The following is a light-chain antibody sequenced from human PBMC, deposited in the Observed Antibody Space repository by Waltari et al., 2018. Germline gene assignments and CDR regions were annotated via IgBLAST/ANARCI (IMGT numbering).Light chain of an antibody. V-gene: IGLV1-40*01. Sequence: QSVLTQPPSVSGAPGQRVTISCTGSGSNIGAGYDVHWYQQVPRAAPKLLIYVSSSRPLGVPDRFVGSTSGTSASLAITGLQAEDEAVYYCQSYDTTLSVVFGGGTKLTVL. CDR2: VSS. CDR3: QSYDTTLSVV. CDR1: GSNIGAGYD. J-gene: IGLJ3*02.